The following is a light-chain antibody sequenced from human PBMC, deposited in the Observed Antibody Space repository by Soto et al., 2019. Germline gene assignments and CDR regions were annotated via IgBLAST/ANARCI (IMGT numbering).Light chain of an antibody. Sequence: EIVLTQSPATLSLSPGERATLSCRASQSVSSYLAWYQQKPGQAPRLLIYDASHRATGIPARFSGSGSGPDFTLTSSSLEPEDFAVYYCQQRSNWPPSWTLGQGTKLEI. J-gene: IGKJ2*02. CDR2: DAS. CDR1: QSVSSY. CDR3: QQRSNWPPSWT. V-gene: IGKV3-11*01.